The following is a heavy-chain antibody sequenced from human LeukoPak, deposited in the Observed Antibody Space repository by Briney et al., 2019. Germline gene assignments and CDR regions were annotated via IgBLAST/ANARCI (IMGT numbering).Heavy chain of an antibody. D-gene: IGHD5-24*01. J-gene: IGHJ3*02. CDR1: GFTFSSYA. CDR3: AKDLSLDGSDAFDI. CDR2: ISYDGSNK. Sequence: GGSLRLSCAASGFTFSSYAMHWVRQAPGKGLEWVAVISYDGSNKYYADSVKGRFTISRDNSKNTLYLQMNSLRAEDTAVYYCAKDLSLDGSDAFDIWGQGTMVTVSS. V-gene: IGHV3-30-3*01.